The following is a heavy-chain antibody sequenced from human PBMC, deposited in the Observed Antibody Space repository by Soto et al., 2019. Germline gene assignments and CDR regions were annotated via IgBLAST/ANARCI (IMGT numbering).Heavy chain of an antibody. V-gene: IGHV2-5*01. CDR2: IYWNDAT. CDR1: GFSLPTAGAG. Sequence: QITLKESGPTLVKPTQTLTLTCTFSGFSLPTAGAGVGWIRQPPGKALVWLALIYWNDATRYSPSLKSRLTITKDTSKNQVVLRMTNMDPVDTATYYCAHRGYGNYPRDNWFDPWGQGILVIVSS. CDR3: AHRGYGNYPRDNWFDP. D-gene: IGHD4-17*01. J-gene: IGHJ5*02.